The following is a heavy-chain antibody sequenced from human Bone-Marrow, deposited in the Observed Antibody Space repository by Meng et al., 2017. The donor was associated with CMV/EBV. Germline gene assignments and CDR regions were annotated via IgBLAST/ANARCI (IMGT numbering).Heavy chain of an antibody. Sequence: GESLKISCAASGFTFSSYSMNWVRPAPGKGLVWVSRINSDGSSTSYAESVKGRFTISRDKAKKTLYLQMNSLRAEDTAVYYCARGGVGYSYGYDNWGQGTLVTVSS. V-gene: IGHV3-74*01. CDR1: GFTFSSYS. CDR3: ARGGVGYSYGYDN. D-gene: IGHD5-18*01. J-gene: IGHJ4*02. CDR2: INSDGSST.